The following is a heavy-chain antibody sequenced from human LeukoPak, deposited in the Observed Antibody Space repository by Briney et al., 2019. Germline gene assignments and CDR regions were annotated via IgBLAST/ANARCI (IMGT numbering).Heavy chain of an antibody. CDR1: GYTFTSYG. CDR3: ARSYGDHYYYYYMDV. Sequence: ASVKVSCKASGYTFTSYGISWVRRAPGQGLEWMGWISAYNGNTNYAQKLQGRVTMTTDTSTSTAYMELRSLRSDDTAVYYCARSYGDHYYYYYMDVWGKGTTVTVSS. J-gene: IGHJ6*03. CDR2: ISAYNGNT. D-gene: IGHD4-17*01. V-gene: IGHV1-18*01.